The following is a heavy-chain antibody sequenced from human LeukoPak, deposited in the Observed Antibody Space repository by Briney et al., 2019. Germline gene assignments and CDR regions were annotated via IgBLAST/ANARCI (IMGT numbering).Heavy chain of an antibody. J-gene: IGHJ4*02. CDR1: GGSISSISYY. V-gene: IGHV4-39*01. CDR3: ARLQKGAETNFDY. D-gene: IGHD1-26*01. CDR2: IYYSGST. Sequence: SDTLSLTCTVSGGSISSISYYWGWIRQPPGKGLEWIGSIYYSGSTYYNPSLKSRVTISVDTSKNQFSLKLSSVTAADTAVYYCARLQKGAETNFDYWGQGTLATVSS.